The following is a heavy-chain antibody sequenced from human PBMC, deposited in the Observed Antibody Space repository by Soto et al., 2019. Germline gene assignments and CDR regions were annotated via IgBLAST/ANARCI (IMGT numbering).Heavy chain of an antibody. CDR2: INGGNGQT. Sequence: ASVKVSCKASGYTFRSYALHWVRQAPGQRLEWMGWINGGNGQTKYSQKYQGRVTFTRETSASTAYLDLSSLRSEDTDVYYSARDPYYSGSSGYFSGYFRRWGQGTQVTFSS. V-gene: IGHV1-3*01. J-gene: IGHJ1*01. CDR3: ARDPYYSGSSGYFSGYFRR. D-gene: IGHD3-22*01. CDR1: GYTFRSYA.